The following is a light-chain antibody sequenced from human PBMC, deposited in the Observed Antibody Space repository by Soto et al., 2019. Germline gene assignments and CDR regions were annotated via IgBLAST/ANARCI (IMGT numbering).Light chain of an antibody. V-gene: IGKV1-9*01. Sequence: IQLTQSPSSLSASVGDRVPITCRASQGISSYLAWYQQKPGKAPKLLIYAASTLQSGVPSRFSGSVSGTDSALTIGSLQSEDFATYYCQQLNSYPRLTFGGGSKVEIK. CDR3: QQLNSYPRLT. CDR1: QGISSY. CDR2: AAS. J-gene: IGKJ4*01.